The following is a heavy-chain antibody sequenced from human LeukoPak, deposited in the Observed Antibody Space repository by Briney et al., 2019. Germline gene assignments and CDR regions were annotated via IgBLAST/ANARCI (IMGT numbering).Heavy chain of an antibody. CDR2: VFPADSDT. V-gene: IGHV5-51*01. CDR1: GYSFTSSW. CDR3: ARHGGAFDY. Sequence: GESMKISCKGSGYSFTSSWIGWVRQMPGKGLEWMGIVFPADSDTRYSPSFQGQVTFSADKSISTAYLQWSSLKASDSTMYYCARHGGAFDYWGQGTLVTVSS. D-gene: IGHD4-17*01. J-gene: IGHJ4*02.